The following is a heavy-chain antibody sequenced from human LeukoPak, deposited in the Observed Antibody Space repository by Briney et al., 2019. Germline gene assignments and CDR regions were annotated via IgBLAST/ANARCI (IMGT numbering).Heavy chain of an antibody. Sequence: ASVKVSCKASGYTFTAYYMHWVRQAPGQGLEWMGWINPNSGGTNYAQKFQGRVTMTRDTSISTAYMELSRLRSDDTAVYYCARAAGGYYYYMDVWGKGTTVTISS. CDR3: ARAAGGYYYYMDV. J-gene: IGHJ6*03. D-gene: IGHD3-16*01. V-gene: IGHV1-2*02. CDR2: INPNSGGT. CDR1: GYTFTAYY.